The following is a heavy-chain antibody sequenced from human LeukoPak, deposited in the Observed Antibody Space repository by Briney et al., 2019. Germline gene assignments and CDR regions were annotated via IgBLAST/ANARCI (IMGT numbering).Heavy chain of an antibody. D-gene: IGHD2/OR15-2a*01. CDR1: GASITTYS. J-gene: IGHJ5*02. Sequence: KPSETLSLACTVFGASITTYSWSWARHPAGGGRGGIGRFYSSGSTDYNPSLKSPVTMSVDTSKNQVSLKLSSVTAADTAIYYCARDFSSKNWFDTWGQGTLVTVSS. V-gene: IGHV4-4*07. CDR3: ARDFSSKNWFDT. CDR2: FYSSGST.